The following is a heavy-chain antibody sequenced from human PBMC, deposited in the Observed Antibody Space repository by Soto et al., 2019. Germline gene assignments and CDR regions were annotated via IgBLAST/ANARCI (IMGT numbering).Heavy chain of an antibody. CDR2: IYYSGST. CDR1: GGSISSSSYY. D-gene: IGHD1-7*01. Sequence: PSETLSLTCTVSGGSISSSSYYWGWIRQPPGKGLEWIGSIYYSGSTYYNPSLKSRVAISVDTSKNQFSLKLSSVTAADTAVYYCARHDITGTTFDYWGQGTLVTVSS. V-gene: IGHV4-39*01. CDR3: ARHDITGTTFDY. J-gene: IGHJ4*02.